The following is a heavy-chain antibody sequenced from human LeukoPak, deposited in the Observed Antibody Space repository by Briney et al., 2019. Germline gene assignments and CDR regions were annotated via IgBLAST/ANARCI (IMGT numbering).Heavy chain of an antibody. V-gene: IGHV3-74*01. D-gene: IGHD3-10*01. CDR3: ARGGSESYGRAVDC. CDR2: INGDESST. CDR1: GFTFSSYW. Sequence: PGGSLRLSCAASGFTFSSYWMHWVRQAPGKGLVWVSRINGDESSTSYADSVKGRFTISRDNAKNTVYLQINSLRAEDTAVYYCARGGSESYGRAVDCWGQGTLVTVSS. J-gene: IGHJ4*02.